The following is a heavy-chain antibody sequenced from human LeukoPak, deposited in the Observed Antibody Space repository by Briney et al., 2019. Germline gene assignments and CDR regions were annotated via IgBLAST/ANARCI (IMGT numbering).Heavy chain of an antibody. J-gene: IGHJ4*02. CDR3: ARPRGYSGYDLSL. V-gene: IGHV5-51*01. CDR2: IYPGDSDT. CDR1: GYSFTSYW. D-gene: IGHD5-12*01. Sequence: GESLKISCKGSGYSFTSYWIGWGRQMPGKGVGWMGIIYPGDSDTRYSPSFQGQVTISADKSISTAYLQWSSLKASDTAMYYCARPRGYSGYDLSLWGQGTLVTVSS.